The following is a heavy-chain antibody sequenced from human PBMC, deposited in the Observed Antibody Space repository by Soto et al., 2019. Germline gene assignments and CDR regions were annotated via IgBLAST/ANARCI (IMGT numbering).Heavy chain of an antibody. D-gene: IGHD2-2*03. CDR2: SHYSENT. Sequence: SETLSLTCTVSGASITNYYLSWIRQSPGKGLEWIGSSHYSENTNYNPSLTNRVTISLDTSKDQFSLKVNSVTAVDTAVYYCAMDSHSRERFDFWGQGILVTVSS. V-gene: IGHV4-59*01. J-gene: IGHJ4*02. CDR3: AMDSHSRERFDF. CDR1: GASITNYY.